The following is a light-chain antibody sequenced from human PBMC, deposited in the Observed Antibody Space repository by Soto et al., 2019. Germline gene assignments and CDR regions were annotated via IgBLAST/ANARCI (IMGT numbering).Light chain of an antibody. V-gene: IGLV2-14*03. J-gene: IGLJ2*01. CDR3: SSYTSSSPPV. CDR1: SSDIGGYNY. CDR2: DVS. Sequence: QSVLTQPASVSGSPGQSITISCTGTSSDIGGYNYVSWYQHHPGKAPKLRIYDVSNRPSGVSNRFSGSKSGNTASLTISGLQADDEADYYCSSYTSSSPPVFGGGTKLTVL.